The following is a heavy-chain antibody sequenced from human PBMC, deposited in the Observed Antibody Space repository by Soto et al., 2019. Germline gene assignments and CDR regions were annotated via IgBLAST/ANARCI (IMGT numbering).Heavy chain of an antibody. V-gene: IGHV3-15*01. CDR2: IKSKTDGGTT. D-gene: IGHD4-4*01. CDR1: GFTFSNAW. Sequence: EVQLVESGGGLVKPGGSLRLSCAASGFTFSNAWMSWVRQAPGTGLEWVGRIKSKTDGGTTDYAAPVKGRFTISRDDSKNTLYLQMNSLKTEDTAVYYCTTDAAVYSNYVRNWGQGTLVTFSS. CDR3: TTDAAVYSNYVRN. J-gene: IGHJ4*02.